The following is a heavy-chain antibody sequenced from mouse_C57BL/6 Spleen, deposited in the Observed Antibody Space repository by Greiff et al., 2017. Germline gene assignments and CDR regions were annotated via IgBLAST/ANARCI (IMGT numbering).Heavy chain of an antibody. V-gene: IGHV1-62-2*01. Sequence: QVQLQQSGAELVKPGASVKLSCKASGYTFTEYTIHWVKQRSGQGLEWIGWFYPGSGSIKYNEKFKDKATLTADKSSSTVYMELSRLTSEDSAVYFCARHEAEDAETGDYAMDYWGQGTSVTVSS. J-gene: IGHJ4*01. D-gene: IGHD4-1*01. CDR1: GYTFTEYT. CDR3: ARHEAEDAETGDYAMDY. CDR2: FYPGSGSI.